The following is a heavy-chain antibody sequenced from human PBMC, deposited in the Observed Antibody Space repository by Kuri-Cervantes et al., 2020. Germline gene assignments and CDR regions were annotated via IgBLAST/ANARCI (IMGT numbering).Heavy chain of an antibody. J-gene: IGHJ6*02. D-gene: IGHD3-10*01. CDR3: ARAPGYYNALDV. V-gene: IGHV4-30-2*06. Sequence: LRLSCAVSGGSISSGGSCWTLIRQSPGKGLEWIGYIHHSGNSYYNPSLKSRVTISVDGSKNHFSLRLTSVTAADTAVYYCARAPGYYNALDVWGQGTMVTVSS. CDR2: IHHSGNS. CDR1: GGSISSGGSC.